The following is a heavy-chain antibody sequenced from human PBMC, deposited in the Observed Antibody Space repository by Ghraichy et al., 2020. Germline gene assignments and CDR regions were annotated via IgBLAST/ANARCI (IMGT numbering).Heavy chain of an antibody. D-gene: IGHD6-13*01. CDR2: INRDGSST. J-gene: IGHJ4*02. V-gene: IGHV3-74*01. CDR1: GLTFSSHW. CDR3: ATYSSSWTYFDY. Sequence: GGSLRLSCAVSGLTFSSHWMHWVRQAPGKGLEWVSRINRDGSSTDYAHSVKGRFTISRDNAKDTLDLQMNSLRVEDMAVYYCATYSSSWTYFDYWGQGTLVTGSS.